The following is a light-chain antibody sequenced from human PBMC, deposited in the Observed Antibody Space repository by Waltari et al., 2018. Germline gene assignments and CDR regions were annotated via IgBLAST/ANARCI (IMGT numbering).Light chain of an antibody. J-gene: IGLJ2*01. CDR2: DVS. Sequence: QSALTQPASVSGSPGQSITISCTGTSSDVGTYNYVSWYQQHPGKAPKLMLFDVSKRPAGVSNRFSGSKSGDTASLTISGLQAEDEADYYCSSSTSSSIVFGGGTKVTVL. CDR3: SSSTSSSIV. CDR1: SSDVGTYNY. V-gene: IGLV2-14*01.